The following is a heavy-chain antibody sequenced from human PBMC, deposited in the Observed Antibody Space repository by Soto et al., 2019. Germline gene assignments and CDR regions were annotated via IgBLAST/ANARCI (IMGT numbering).Heavy chain of an antibody. Sequence: SETLSLTCAVYGGSFSGYYWSWIRQPPGKGLEWIGEINHSGSTNYNPPLKSRVTISVDTSKNQFSLKLSSVTAADTAVYYCARGRGGRYCSGGSCYSLKFFPWYYFDYWGQGTLVTVSS. CDR3: ARGRGGRYCSGGSCYSLKFFPWYYFDY. J-gene: IGHJ4*02. D-gene: IGHD2-15*01. V-gene: IGHV4-34*01. CDR1: GGSFSGYY. CDR2: INHSGST.